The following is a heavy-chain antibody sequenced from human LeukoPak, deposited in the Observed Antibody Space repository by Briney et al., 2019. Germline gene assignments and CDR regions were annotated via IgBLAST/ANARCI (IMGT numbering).Heavy chain of an antibody. CDR3: ARGYTGWPFDY. Sequence: SETLSLTCTVSGGSISNYYWSWIRQPPGKGLEWIGYIYYSGSTDYNPSLKSRVTISADASKNQFSLKLSSVTAADTAVYYRARGYTGWPFDYWGQGTRVTVSS. J-gene: IGHJ4*02. CDR1: GGSISNYY. D-gene: IGHD6-19*01. V-gene: IGHV4-59*01. CDR2: IYYSGST.